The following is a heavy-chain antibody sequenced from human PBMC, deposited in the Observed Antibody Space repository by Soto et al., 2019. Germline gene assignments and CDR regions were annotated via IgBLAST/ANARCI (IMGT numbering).Heavy chain of an antibody. V-gene: IGHV4-34*01. CDR2: INHSGST. J-gene: IGHJ5*02. D-gene: IGHD6-13*01. Sequence: SETLSLTCAVYGGSFSGYYWSVIRQPPGKGLEWIGEINHSGSTNYNPSLKSRVTISVDTSKNQFSLKMSSVTAADTAVYYCARGRHGYSSSWYSGWFDPSGQGTLVTVSS. CDR3: ARGRHGYSSSWYSGWFDP. CDR1: GGSFSGYY.